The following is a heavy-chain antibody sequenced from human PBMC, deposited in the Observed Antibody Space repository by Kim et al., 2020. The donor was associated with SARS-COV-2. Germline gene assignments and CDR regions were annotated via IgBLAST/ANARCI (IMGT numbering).Heavy chain of an antibody. CDR1: GVSVSSGSHY. Sequence: SETLSLTCTVSGVSVSSGSHYWSWIRQPPGKGLEWIGYLYYTYNTNSNASLKSRVTISVDTSKNQFSLRLNSVTAADTAVYYCARVTFDSFDVWGQGTM. CDR3: ARVTFDSFDV. V-gene: IGHV4-61*01. CDR2: LYYTYNT. D-gene: IGHD2-21*02. J-gene: IGHJ3*01.